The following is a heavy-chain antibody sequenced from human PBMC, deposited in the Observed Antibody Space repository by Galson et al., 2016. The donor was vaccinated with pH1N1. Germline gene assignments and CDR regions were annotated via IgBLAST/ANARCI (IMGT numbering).Heavy chain of an antibody. CDR2: IDWDDDK. CDR1: GFSLSTRGMC. Sequence: PALVKPTQTLTLTCTFSGFSLSTRGMCVSWIRQPPGKALEWLARIDWDDDKYYSPSLKSRLTITKDTSKNQVVLTMTNMDPVDTATYYCAHSRGDYSSSRSFYYFDYWGQGTLVTVSS. J-gene: IGHJ4*02. CDR3: AHSRGDYSSSRSFYYFDY. V-gene: IGHV2-70*12. D-gene: IGHD6-6*01.